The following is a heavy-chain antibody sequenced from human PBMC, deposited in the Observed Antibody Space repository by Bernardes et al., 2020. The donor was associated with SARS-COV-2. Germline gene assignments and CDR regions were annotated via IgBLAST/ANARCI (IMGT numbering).Heavy chain of an antibody. CDR1: GFTFDDYA. Sequence: GGSLRLSCAASGFTFDDYAMHWVRQAPGKGLEWVSGISWNSGSIGYADSVKGRFTISRDNAKNSLYLQMNSLRAEDTALYYCAKDSTPYGGTFPYWGQGTLVTVSS. V-gene: IGHV3-9*01. D-gene: IGHD2-15*01. CDR3: AKDSTPYGGTFPY. CDR2: ISWNSGSI. J-gene: IGHJ4*02.